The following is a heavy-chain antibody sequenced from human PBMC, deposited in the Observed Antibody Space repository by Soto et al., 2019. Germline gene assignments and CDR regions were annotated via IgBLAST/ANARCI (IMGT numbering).Heavy chain of an antibody. CDR2: ISAYNGNK. Sequence: QVQLVQSGAEVTKPGASLKVACKTSGYTFTNFGISWVRQAPGQGLEWMGWISAYNGNKDYALKFQGRVTMTTDTSTRTAYMELRSLRSDDTAVYYCARVCSSCPFEYWGQGTLVTVSS. V-gene: IGHV1-18*01. CDR3: ARVCSSCPFEY. J-gene: IGHJ4*02. CDR1: GYTFTNFG. D-gene: IGHD6-13*01.